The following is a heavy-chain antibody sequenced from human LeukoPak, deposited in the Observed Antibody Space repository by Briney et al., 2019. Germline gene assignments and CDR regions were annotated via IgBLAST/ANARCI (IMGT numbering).Heavy chain of an antibody. CDR1: GGSISSSSYY. J-gene: IGHJ5*02. D-gene: IGHD2-2*02. CDR2: IYYSGST. Sequence: SETLSLTCTVSGGSISSSSYYWGWIRQPPGKGLEWIGSIYYSGSTYYNPSLKSRVTISVDTSKNQFSLKLSSATAADTAVYYCARHVGGNCSSTSCYITINWFDPWGQGTLVTVSS. V-gene: IGHV4-39*01. CDR3: ARHVGGNCSSTSCYITINWFDP.